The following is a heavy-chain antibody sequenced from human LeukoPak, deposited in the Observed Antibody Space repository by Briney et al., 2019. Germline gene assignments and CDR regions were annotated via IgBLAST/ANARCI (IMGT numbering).Heavy chain of an antibody. CDR1: GESFKNYY. CDR3: AKGKMYFDRDWSSYCLPFDS. Sequence: SETLSLTCVVHGESFKNYYWSWIRQPPGRGLEWIGEIDHDESTKYHPALKSRVSISIDTSKKQTSLRLNSMTAADTAVYYCAKGKMYFDRDWSSYCLPFDSWGQGTPVTVSS. J-gene: IGHJ4*02. D-gene: IGHD3-3*01. CDR2: IDHDEST. V-gene: IGHV4-34*01.